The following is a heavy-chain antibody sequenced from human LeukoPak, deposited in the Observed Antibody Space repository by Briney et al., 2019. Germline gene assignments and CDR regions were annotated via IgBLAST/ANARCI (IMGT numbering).Heavy chain of an antibody. J-gene: IGHJ3*02. Sequence: ASVTVSCKASGGTFSSYAISWVRQAPGQGLEWMGGIIPIFGTANHAQNFQGRVTITTDESTSTAYMELSSLRSEDTAVYYCASPGGGYYDFWRGYAFDIWGQGTMITVSS. CDR2: IIPIFGTA. CDR1: GGTFSSYA. V-gene: IGHV1-69*05. D-gene: IGHD3-3*01. CDR3: ASPGGGYYDFWRGYAFDI.